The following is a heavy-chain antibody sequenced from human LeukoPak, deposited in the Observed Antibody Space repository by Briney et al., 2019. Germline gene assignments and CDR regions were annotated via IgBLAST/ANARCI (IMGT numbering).Heavy chain of an antibody. Sequence: GASVKVSCKASGYTFTGYYMHWVRQAPGQGLEWMGWINPNSGGTNYAQKFQGRVTMTRDTSISTAYMELSRLRSDDTAVYYCARDRSLEQLVLGFRNWFDPWGQGTLVTVSS. CDR2: INPNSGGT. J-gene: IGHJ5*02. V-gene: IGHV1-2*02. CDR3: ARDRSLEQLVLGFRNWFDP. D-gene: IGHD6-13*01. CDR1: GYTFTGYY.